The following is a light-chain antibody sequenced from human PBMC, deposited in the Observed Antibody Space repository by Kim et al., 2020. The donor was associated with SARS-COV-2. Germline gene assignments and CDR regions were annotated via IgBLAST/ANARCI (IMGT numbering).Light chain of an antibody. CDR1: SSDFGRYNR. CDR3: CSYAGSYTLV. J-gene: IGLJ2*01. Sequence: QSALTQPPSVSGSPGQSVTISCTGTSSDFGRYNRVSWYQQPPGTAPKLMIYDVSKRPSGVPDRFSGSKSGNTASLTVSGLQAEDEADYYCCSYAGSYTLVCGGGTKLTVL. V-gene: IGLV2-11*01. CDR2: DVS.